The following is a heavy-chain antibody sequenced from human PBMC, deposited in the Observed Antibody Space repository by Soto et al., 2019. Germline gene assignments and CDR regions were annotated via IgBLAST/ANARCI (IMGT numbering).Heavy chain of an antibody. CDR3: ARSRGADFDY. CDR1: GFTLSNYD. CDR2: IGPAGDT. V-gene: IGHV3-13*04. D-gene: IGHD3-10*01. J-gene: IGHJ4*02. Sequence: EVQLVESGGALVQPGGSLRLSCAASGFTLSNYDMHWVRQATGKGLEWVSAIGPAGDTYYPGSVKGRFTISRENAKNSWYLQMNSLRAGDTAVHYCARSRGADFDYWGQGTLVTVSS.